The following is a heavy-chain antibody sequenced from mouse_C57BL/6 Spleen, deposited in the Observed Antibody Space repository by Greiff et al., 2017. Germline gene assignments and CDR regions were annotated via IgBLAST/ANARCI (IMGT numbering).Heavy chain of an antibody. CDR1: GFTFSDYG. Sequence: EVHLVESGGGLVKPGGSLKLSCAASGFTFSDYGMHWVRQAPEKGLEWVAYISSGRSTIYYAATVKGRFTISRDNAKNTLFMQMTSLSSEDTAMYYSASPLTSYYAMDYWGQGTSVTVSS. J-gene: IGHJ4*01. D-gene: IGHD4-1*01. V-gene: IGHV5-17*01. CDR2: ISSGRSTI. CDR3: ASPLTSYYAMDY.